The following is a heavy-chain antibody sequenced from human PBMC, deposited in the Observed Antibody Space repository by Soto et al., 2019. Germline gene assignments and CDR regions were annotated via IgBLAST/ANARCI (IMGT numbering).Heavy chain of an antibody. CDR1: GGSISAGDYY. Sequence: PSETLCLTCTVSGGSISAGDYYWNWIRQPPGKGLEWIGYIYYSGSTNYNPSLKSRVTISVGTSKNQFSLKLSSVTAADTAVYYCARENVVVTDMGHFDYWGQGPLVTVSS. CDR2: IYYSGST. D-gene: IGHD2-21*02. V-gene: IGHV4-61*08. J-gene: IGHJ4*02. CDR3: ARENVVVTDMGHFDY.